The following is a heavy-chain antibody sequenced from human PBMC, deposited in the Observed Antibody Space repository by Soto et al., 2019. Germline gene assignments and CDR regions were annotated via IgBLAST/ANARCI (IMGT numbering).Heavy chain of an antibody. J-gene: IGHJ4*02. V-gene: IGHV4-59*01. CDR3: ARDNMGSLDY. CDR2: VYGSDTND. CDR1: GASLSAYR. Sequence: SETLSLTCSVSGASLSAYRWSWIRQPPGKGLEWIAYVYGSDTNDNFNPSLKSRVTMSVDTSKNLFSLKLSSVTPADTAIYYCARDNMGSLDYWGQGTLVTVSS. D-gene: IGHD1-26*01.